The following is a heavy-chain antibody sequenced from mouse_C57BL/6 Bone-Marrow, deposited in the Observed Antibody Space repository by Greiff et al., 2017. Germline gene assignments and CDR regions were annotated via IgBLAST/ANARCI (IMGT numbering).Heavy chain of an antibody. D-gene: IGHD1-1*01. Sequence: EVHLVESGGGLVKPGGSLKLSCAASGFTFSSYAMSWVRQTPEKRLEWVATISDGGSYTDYPDNVKGRFTIARDNAKNNLYLQMSHLKSEDTAMYYCARGVITTVGTYWGQGTLVTVSA. CDR3: ARGVITTVGTY. J-gene: IGHJ3*01. CDR2: ISDGGSYT. CDR1: GFTFSSYA. V-gene: IGHV5-4*01.